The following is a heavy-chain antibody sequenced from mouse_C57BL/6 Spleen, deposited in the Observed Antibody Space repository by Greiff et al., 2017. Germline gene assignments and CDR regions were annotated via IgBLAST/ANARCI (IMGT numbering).Heavy chain of an antibody. D-gene: IGHD1-1*01. J-gene: IGHJ2*01. V-gene: IGHV1-82*01. CDR3: ARSNYYGSSWDYFDY. CDR2: IYPGDGDT. Sequence: QVQLQQSGPELVKPGASVKISCKASGYAFSSSWMNWVKQRPGKGLEWIGRIYPGDGDTNYNGKFKGKATMAADKSSSTAYMQLSSLTSEDSAVYVCARSNYYGSSWDYFDYWGQGTTLTVAS. CDR1: GYAFSSSW.